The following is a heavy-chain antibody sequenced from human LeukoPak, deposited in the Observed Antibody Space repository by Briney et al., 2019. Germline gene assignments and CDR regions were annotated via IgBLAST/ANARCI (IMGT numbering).Heavy chain of an antibody. CDR3: AREVGATERGYYFDY. J-gene: IGHJ4*02. CDR2: IYHSGST. D-gene: IGHD1-26*01. CDR1: GGSISSSNW. Sequence: SGTLSLTCAVSGGSISSSNWWSWVRQPPGKGLEWIGEIYHSGSTNYNPSLKSRVTISVDTSKNQFSLKLSSVTAADTAVYYCAREVGATERGYYFDYWGQGTLVTVSS. V-gene: IGHV4-4*02.